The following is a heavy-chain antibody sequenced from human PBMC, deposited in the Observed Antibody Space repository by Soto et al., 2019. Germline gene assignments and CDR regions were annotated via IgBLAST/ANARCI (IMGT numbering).Heavy chain of an antibody. D-gene: IGHD3-9*01. V-gene: IGHV4-34*01. Sequence: SETLSLTCTVSGVSISSYSWSWIRQPPGKGLEWIGEINHSGSTNYNPSLKSRVTISVDMSKKQFSLKLSSVTAADTAVYYCARELTPYYDILTGYYNNWFDPWGQGTPVTVSS. J-gene: IGHJ5*02. CDR2: INHSGST. CDR1: GVSISSYS. CDR3: ARELTPYYDILTGYYNNWFDP.